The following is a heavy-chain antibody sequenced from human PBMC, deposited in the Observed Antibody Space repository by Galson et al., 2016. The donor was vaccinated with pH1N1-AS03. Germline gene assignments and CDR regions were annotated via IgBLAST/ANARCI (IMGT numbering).Heavy chain of an antibody. CDR1: GFTLSNAW. Sequence: SLRLSCAVSGFTLSNAWMTWVRQAPGKGLEYVGRIESRAAGGTTDYAAPVKGRFSISRDDSKNTLYLQMNSLKTEDTAVYYCSVRDFDWGQGNLVTVSS. D-gene: IGHD3-10*01. CDR3: SVRDFD. J-gene: IGHJ4*02. CDR2: IESRAAGGTT. V-gene: IGHV3-15*04.